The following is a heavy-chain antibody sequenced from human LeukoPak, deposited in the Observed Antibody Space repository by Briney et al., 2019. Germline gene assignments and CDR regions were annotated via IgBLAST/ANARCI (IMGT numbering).Heavy chain of an antibody. CDR1: GFTFSSYG. D-gene: IGHD3-10*01. V-gene: IGHV3-23*01. J-gene: IGHJ5*02. CDR3: AKDGATGSHNWLDP. CDR2: ISASGVTT. Sequence: GGSLRLSCAASGFTFSSYGMNWVRQAPGKGLEWVSTISASGVTTHYADSVKGRFTISRDDSKNTLYLHMNSLRVGDTAVYYCAKDGATGSHNWLDPWGQGTLVTVSS.